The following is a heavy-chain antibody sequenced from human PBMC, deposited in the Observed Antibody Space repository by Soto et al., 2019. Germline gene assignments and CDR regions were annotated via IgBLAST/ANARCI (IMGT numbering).Heavy chain of an antibody. CDR3: ARDRGYDAHDYYYNAMDV. D-gene: IGHD2-15*01. CDR2: ISYDGSNK. Sequence: GGSLRLSCAASGFTFSSYGMHWGRQAPGKGLEWVAVISYDGSNKYYADSVKGRFTISRDNSKNTLYLQMNSLRAEDTAVYYCARDRGYDAHDYYYNAMDVWGQGTTVTVS. J-gene: IGHJ6*02. V-gene: IGHV3-30*03. CDR1: GFTFSSYG.